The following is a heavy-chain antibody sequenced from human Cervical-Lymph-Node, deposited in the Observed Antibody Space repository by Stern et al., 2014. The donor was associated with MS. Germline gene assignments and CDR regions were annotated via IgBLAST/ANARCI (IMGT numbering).Heavy chain of an antibody. J-gene: IGHJ4*02. V-gene: IGHV1-69*01. CDR1: GGTFSSYA. D-gene: IGHD3-9*01. CDR3: ASSRTILVPLIDY. CDR2: IIPIFGTA. Sequence: QVQLLQPGAEVKKPGSSVKVSCKASGGTFSSYAISWVRQAPGQGLEWMGGIIPIFGTANYAQKFQGRVTITADESTSTAYMELSSLRSEDTAVYYCASSRTILVPLIDYWGQGTLVTVSS.